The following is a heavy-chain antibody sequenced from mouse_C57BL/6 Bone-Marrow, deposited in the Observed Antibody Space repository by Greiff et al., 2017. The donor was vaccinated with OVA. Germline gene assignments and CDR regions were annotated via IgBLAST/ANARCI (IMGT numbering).Heavy chain of an antibody. CDR3: ARPNCNYYAMDY. Sequence: DVHLVESGGDLVKPGGSLKLSCAASGFTFSSYGMSWVRQTPDKRLEWVATISSGGSYTYYPDSVKGRFTISRDNAKNTLYLQMSSLKSEDTAMYYCARPNCNYYAMDYWGQGTSVTVSS. D-gene: IGHD4-1*01. J-gene: IGHJ4*01. CDR1: GFTFSSYG. V-gene: IGHV5-6*01. CDR2: ISSGGSYT.